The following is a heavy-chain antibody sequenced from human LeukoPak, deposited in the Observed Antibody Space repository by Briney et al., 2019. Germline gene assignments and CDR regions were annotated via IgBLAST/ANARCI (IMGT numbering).Heavy chain of an antibody. V-gene: IGHV3-73*01. J-gene: IGHJ4*02. CDR2: IRSKASNYAT. D-gene: IGHD2-15*01. CDR3: TRHERDCSGGRCSDY. Sequence: GGSLRLSCVASGFTFSDSTMHWVRQASGKGLEWVGHIRSKASNYATTYAESVKGRFTISRDDSKNTAYLQINSLKTEDTAIYYCTRHERDCSGGRCSDYWGQGTPVTVSS. CDR1: GFTFSDST.